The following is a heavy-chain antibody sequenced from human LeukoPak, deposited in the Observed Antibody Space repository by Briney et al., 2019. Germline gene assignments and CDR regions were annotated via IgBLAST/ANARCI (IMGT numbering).Heavy chain of an antibody. J-gene: IGHJ4*02. Sequence: GGSLRLSCAASGFPFDDYAMHWVRQAPEKGLEWVSGISWNSGSIGYADSVKGRFTISRDNAKNSLYLQMNSLRAEDTALYYCAKEGSGSYYRGGFDSWGQGTLVTVSS. CDR2: ISWNSGSI. CDR1: GFPFDDYA. CDR3: AKEGSGSYYRGGFDS. V-gene: IGHV3-9*01. D-gene: IGHD3-10*01.